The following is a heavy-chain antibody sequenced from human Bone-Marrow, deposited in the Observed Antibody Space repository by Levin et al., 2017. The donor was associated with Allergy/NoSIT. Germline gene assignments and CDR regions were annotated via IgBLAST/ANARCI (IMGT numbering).Heavy chain of an antibody. V-gene: IGHV1-2*02. CDR1: GYTFTGYY. CDR2: INPNSGDT. CDR3: ARERSITILGVVPTKTFDY. Sequence: PQASVKVSCKASGYTFTGYYLHWVRQAPGQGLEWMGWINPNSGDTNSAQTFQGRVTMTRDTPITTAYMELSRLTSDDTAVYYCARERSITILGVVPTKTFDYWGQGTLVTVSS. D-gene: IGHD3-3*01. J-gene: IGHJ4*02.